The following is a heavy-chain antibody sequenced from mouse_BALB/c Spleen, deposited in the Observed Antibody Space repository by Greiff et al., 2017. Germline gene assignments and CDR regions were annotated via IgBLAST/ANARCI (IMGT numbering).Heavy chain of an antibody. CDR2: ISYSGST. Sequence: EVQLVESGPGLVKPSQSLSLTCTVTGYSITSDYAWNWIRQFPGNKLEWMGYISYSGSTSYNPSLKSRISITRDTSKNQFFLQLNSVTTEDTATYYCARRDDYLFAYWGQGTLVTVSA. V-gene: IGHV3-2*02. D-gene: IGHD2-4*01. CDR1: GYSITSDYA. J-gene: IGHJ3*01. CDR3: ARRDDYLFAY.